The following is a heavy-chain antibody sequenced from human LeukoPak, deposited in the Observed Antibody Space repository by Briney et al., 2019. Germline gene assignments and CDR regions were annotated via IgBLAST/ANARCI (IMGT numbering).Heavy chain of an antibody. J-gene: IGHJ4*02. Sequence: GASVTVSCKASGYTFTSYYMHWVRQAPGQGLEWMGIINPSVGSTDYAQKFQGRVTMTRDTSTNTVYMELSSLRSEDTAVYYCARDWTAYSSSGSIFDYWGQGTLVTVSS. CDR1: GYTFTSYY. CDR2: INPSVGST. D-gene: IGHD3-22*01. CDR3: ARDWTAYSSSGSIFDY. V-gene: IGHV1-46*01.